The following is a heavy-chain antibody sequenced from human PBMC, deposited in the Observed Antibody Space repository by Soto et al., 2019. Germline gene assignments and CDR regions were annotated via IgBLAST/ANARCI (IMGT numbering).Heavy chain of an antibody. CDR3: ARGYYGSGSDWFDP. Sequence: QVQLVESGGGLVKPGGSLRLSCAASGFTFSDYYMSWIRQAPGKGLEWVSYISSSSSYTNYADSVKGRFTISRDNAKNSLYVQMNSLRAEDTAVYYCARGYYGSGSDWFDPWGQGTLVTVSS. CDR2: ISSSSSYT. J-gene: IGHJ5*02. V-gene: IGHV3-11*05. D-gene: IGHD3-10*01. CDR1: GFTFSDYY.